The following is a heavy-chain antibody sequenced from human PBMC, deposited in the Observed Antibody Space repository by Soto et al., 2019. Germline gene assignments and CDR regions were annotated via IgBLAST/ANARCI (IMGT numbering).Heavy chain of an antibody. CDR1: GYSFAGYW. CDR3: ARQIYDSDTGPNFQYYFDS. Sequence: ESLKISCKGSGYSFAGYWIAWVRQKPGKGLEWMGRIDPSDSQTYYSPSFRGHVTISVTKSITTVFLQWSSLRASDTAMYYCARQIYDSDTGPNFQYYFDSWGQGTPVTVSS. CDR2: IDPSDSQT. J-gene: IGHJ4*02. D-gene: IGHD3-22*01. V-gene: IGHV5-10-1*01.